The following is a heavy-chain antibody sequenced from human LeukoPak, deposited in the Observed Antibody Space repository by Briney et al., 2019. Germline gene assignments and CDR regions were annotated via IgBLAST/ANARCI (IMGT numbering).Heavy chain of an antibody. D-gene: IGHD1-26*01. CDR3: ARVPPGASHFDS. Sequence: SETLSLTCTVSGGSISSYYWSWIRQPPGKGLEWIAYIYYRGTTKYNPSLKSRVTISVDTSKNQFSLKLSSVTAADTAVYYCARVPPGASHFDSWGQGTLVPVSS. CDR1: GGSISSYY. CDR2: IYYRGTT. V-gene: IGHV4-59*01. J-gene: IGHJ4*02.